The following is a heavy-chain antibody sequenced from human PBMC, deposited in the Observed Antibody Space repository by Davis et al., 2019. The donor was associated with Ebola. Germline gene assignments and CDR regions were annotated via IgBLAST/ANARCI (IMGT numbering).Heavy chain of an antibody. CDR2: IIPILGIA. D-gene: IGHD2-15*01. V-gene: IGHV1-69*04. CDR3: ASSLPWDIVVVVAATDWFDP. J-gene: IGHJ5*02. Sequence: AASVKVSCKASGGTFSSYAISWVRQAPGQGLEWMGRIIPILGIANYAQKFQGRVTITADKSTSTAYMELSSLRSEDTAVYYCASSLPWDIVVVVAATDWFDPWGQGTLVTVSS. CDR1: GGTFSSYA.